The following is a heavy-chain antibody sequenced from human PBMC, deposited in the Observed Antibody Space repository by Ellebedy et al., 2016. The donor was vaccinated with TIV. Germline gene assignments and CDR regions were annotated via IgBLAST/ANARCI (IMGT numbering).Heavy chain of an antibody. CDR1: GYIFANYW. D-gene: IGHD3-9*01. CDR3: ARQEDWDDAFDI. Sequence: KVSCKGSGYIFANYWIGWVRQMPGKGLEWMGIIYPGDSDTSYSPSFEGQVTISADPSISTAYVQWTSLKAPDTAMYYCARQEDWDDAFDIWGQGTMVTVSS. CDR2: IYPGDSDT. V-gene: IGHV5-51*01. J-gene: IGHJ3*02.